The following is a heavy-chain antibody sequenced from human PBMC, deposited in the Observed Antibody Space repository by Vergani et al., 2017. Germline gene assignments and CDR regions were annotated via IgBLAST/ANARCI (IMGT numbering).Heavy chain of an antibody. CDR2: ISAYNGNT. Sequence: LVQSGPEVKEPGASVKVSCLVSGYTFTDFFLAWVRRIPGQGLEWMGWISAYNGNTHYAPKLQGRVTMTTDTSTTTAYMELRSLKSDDTAVYYFATARGYSSYYWFDPWSQGTLVTVSS. D-gene: IGHD3-3*01. CDR1: GYTFTDFF. V-gene: IGHV1-18*04. J-gene: IGHJ5*02. CDR3: ATARGYSSYYWFDP.